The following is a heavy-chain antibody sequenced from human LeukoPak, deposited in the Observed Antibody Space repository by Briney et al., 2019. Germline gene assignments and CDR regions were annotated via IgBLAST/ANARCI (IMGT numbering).Heavy chain of an antibody. J-gene: IGHJ4*02. CDR2: IKQDGSEQ. CDR1: GFSFSNYW. CDR3: ASTNSLDY. D-gene: IGHD2-2*01. Sequence: GGSLRLSCAASGFSFSNYWMSWVRQAPGKGLEWVANIKQDGSEQNYVDSVKGRFTISRDNTKNSLYLQMNSLRAEDTAVYYCASTNSLDYWGQGTLVTVSS. V-gene: IGHV3-7*01.